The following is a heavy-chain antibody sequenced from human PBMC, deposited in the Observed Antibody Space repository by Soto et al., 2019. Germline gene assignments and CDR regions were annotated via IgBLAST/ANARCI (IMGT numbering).Heavy chain of an antibody. CDR1: GFTFSSYA. Sequence: GXSLRLSCAASGFTFSSYAMSWVVQAPGKGLEWVSTIRAGGGSTDYRDPVKGRFTVSRDNSKNMLYMQMNSMRAEVTAVYYCAKRPLSIITFDYWGLGTLVTVSS. J-gene: IGHJ4*02. V-gene: IGHV3-23*01. D-gene: IGHD3-22*01. CDR2: IRAGGGST. CDR3: AKRPLSIITFDY.